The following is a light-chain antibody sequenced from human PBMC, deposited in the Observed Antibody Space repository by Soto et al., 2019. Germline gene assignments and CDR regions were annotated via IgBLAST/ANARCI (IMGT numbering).Light chain of an antibody. V-gene: IGLV2-11*01. Sequence: QSVLTQPRSVSGSPGQSVTISCTGTSSDVGCSNYVSWYQQHPGRTPKVMIYDGKTRPSGVTDRFSGTKSGNTASLTISVLQADEAADYCCCSDAGTYNFVFGAGTKLTVL. J-gene: IGLJ2*01. CDR1: SSDVGCSNY. CDR3: CSDAGTYNFV. CDR2: DGK.